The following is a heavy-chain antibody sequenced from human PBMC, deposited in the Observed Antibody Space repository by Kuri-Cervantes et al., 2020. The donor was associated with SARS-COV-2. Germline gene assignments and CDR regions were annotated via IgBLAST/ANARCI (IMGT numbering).Heavy chain of an antibody. CDR1: GFTFSGYA. CDR3: ARVSLGGERNYYYYYYMDV. V-gene: IGHV3-23*01. Sequence: GGSLRLSCAASGFTFSGYAMSWVRQAPGKGLEWVSAISGSGGSTYYADSVKGRFTISRDNSKNTLYLQMNSLRAEDTAVYYCARVSLGGERNYYYYYYMDVWGKGTTVTVSS. J-gene: IGHJ6*03. D-gene: IGHD2-21*01. CDR2: ISGSGGST.